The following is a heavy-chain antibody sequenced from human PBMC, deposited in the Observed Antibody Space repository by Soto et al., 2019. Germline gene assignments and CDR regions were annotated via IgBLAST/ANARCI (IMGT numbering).Heavy chain of an antibody. Sequence: QVPLVQSGAEVKKSGASVKVSCKASGFTLNEFGVSWVRQAPGQGLEWMGWISGHDGNTNFAQKYEGRVTMTIDSSTSTAYMELRILRSDDTAMYYCAREEWFGQTRFDSWGQGTLVTVSS. CDR2: ISGHDGNT. J-gene: IGHJ4*02. D-gene: IGHD3-10*01. V-gene: IGHV1-18*01. CDR3: AREEWFGQTRFDS. CDR1: GFTLNEFG.